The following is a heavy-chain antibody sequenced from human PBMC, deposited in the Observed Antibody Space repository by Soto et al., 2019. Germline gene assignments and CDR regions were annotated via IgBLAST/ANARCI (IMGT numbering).Heavy chain of an antibody. V-gene: IGHV1-69*01. D-gene: IGHD1-26*01. CDR2: ISPIFGTA. Sequence: QVQLVQSGAEVKKPGSSVKVSCKASGGTFSSYAISWVRQAPGQGLEWMGGISPIFGTANNAQKFQGRVTITADESTRTAYMELSSLGSEDTAVYYCAILMSGSYSGWFDPWGQGTLVTVSS. J-gene: IGHJ5*02. CDR3: AILMSGSYSGWFDP. CDR1: GGTFSSYA.